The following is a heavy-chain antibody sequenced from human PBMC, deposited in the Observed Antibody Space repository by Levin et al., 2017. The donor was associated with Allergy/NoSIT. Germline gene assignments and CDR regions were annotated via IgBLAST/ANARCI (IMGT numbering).Heavy chain of an antibody. CDR3: ARAKDIVVVPARGWFDP. Sequence: NTGGSLRLSCAASGFTFSSYSTNWVRQAPGKGLEWVSSISSSSSYIYYADSVKGRFTISRDNAKNSLYLQMNSLRAEDTAVYYCARAKDIVVVPARGWFDPWGQGTLVTVSS. D-gene: IGHD2-2*01. CDR2: ISSSSSYI. J-gene: IGHJ5*02. V-gene: IGHV3-21*01. CDR1: GFTFSSYS.